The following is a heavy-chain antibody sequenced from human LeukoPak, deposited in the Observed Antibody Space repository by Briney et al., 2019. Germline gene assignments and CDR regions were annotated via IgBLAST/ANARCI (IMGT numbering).Heavy chain of an antibody. CDR3: ARADSGSYQGVDY. D-gene: IGHD1-26*01. J-gene: IGHJ4*02. CDR1: GFSFSNYG. CDR2: ISDDGSNT. V-gene: IGHV3-30*03. Sequence: PGGSLRLSCAASGFSFSNYGMHWVRQAPGKGLEWVAVISDDGSNTHYADSVKGRLTISRDNSKNTLYLQMNSLRAEDTALYHCARADSGSYQGVDYWGQGTLVTVSS.